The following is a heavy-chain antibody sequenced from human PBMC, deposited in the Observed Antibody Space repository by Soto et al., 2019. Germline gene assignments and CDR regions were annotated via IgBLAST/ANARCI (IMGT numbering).Heavy chain of an antibody. CDR2: IGHSGSA. Sequence: QVQLQQWGAGLLKPSETLSLTCAVYGGSFSGYYWTWIRQPPGKGLEWVGEIGHSGSATYSPSLKSQVTISVDTSNNRFSLRLSSVTAADTAVYYCARGGNCIVSSCPLGSHYGMDVWGQGTTVTVSS. J-gene: IGHJ6*02. V-gene: IGHV4-34*01. D-gene: IGHD2-15*01. CDR1: GGSFSGYY. CDR3: ARGGNCIVSSCPLGSHYGMDV.